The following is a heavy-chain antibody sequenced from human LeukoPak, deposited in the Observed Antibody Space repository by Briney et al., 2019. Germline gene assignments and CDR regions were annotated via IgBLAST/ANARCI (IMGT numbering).Heavy chain of an antibody. CDR1: GYTFTSYG. CDR2: ISAYNGNT. J-gene: IGHJ4*02. CDR3: ARAQTDGYYFDY. V-gene: IGHV1-18*01. D-gene: IGHD2-21*02. Sequence: ASVRVSCKASGYTFTSYGISWVRQAPGQGLEWMGWISAYNGNTNYAQKLQGRVTMTTDTSTSPSSIELRSLRSEDTAVSYCARAQTDGYYFDYWGQGTLVTVSS.